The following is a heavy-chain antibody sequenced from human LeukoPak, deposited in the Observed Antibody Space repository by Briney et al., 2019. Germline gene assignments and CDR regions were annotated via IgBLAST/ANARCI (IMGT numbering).Heavy chain of an antibody. D-gene: IGHD3-10*01. CDR1: GGSISSSNW. J-gene: IGHJ5*02. V-gene: IGHV4-4*02. Sequence: SETLSLTCAVSGGSISSSNWWSWVLQPPGKGLEWIGEIYHSGSTNYNPSLKSRVTISVDKSKNQFSLRLSSVTAADTAVYYCASSRGVLLWFGELLKGDHWFDPWGQGTLVTVSS. CDR2: IYHSGST. CDR3: ASSRGVLLWFGELLKGDHWFDP.